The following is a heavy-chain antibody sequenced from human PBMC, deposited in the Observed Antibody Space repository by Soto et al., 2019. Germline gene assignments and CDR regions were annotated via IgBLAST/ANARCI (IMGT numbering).Heavy chain of an antibody. D-gene: IGHD6-19*01. V-gene: IGHV3-23*01. CDR3: ASKKQWLAFAL. Sequence: EVQLLESGGGLVQPGGSLRLSCAASGFAFSNYAVSWVRQAPGKGLEWVSAISHTAGTTYYADSVKGRFTISRDNSKNTLYLQMNNLRPDDTAVYYCASKKQWLAFALWGRGTLVTVSS. J-gene: IGHJ2*01. CDR1: GFAFSNYA. CDR2: ISHTAGTT.